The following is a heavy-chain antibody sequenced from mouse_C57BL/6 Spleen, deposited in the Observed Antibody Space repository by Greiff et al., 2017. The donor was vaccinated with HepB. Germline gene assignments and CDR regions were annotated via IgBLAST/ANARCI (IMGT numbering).Heavy chain of an antibody. CDR1: GYSITSGYY. D-gene: IGHD1-1*01. Sequence: EVQLQQSGPGLVKPSQSLSLTCSVTGYSITSGYYWNWIRQFPGNKLEWMGYISYDGSNNYNPSLKNRISITRDTSKNQFFLKLNSVTTEDTATYYCANNLFGRFAYWGQVTLVTVSA. CDR3: ANNLFGRFAY. J-gene: IGHJ3*01. CDR2: ISYDGSN. V-gene: IGHV3-6*01.